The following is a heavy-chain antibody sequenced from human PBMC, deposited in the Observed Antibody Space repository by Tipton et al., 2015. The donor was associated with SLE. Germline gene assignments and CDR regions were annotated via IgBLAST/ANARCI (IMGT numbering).Heavy chain of an antibody. Sequence: TLSLTCTVSSGSFSSSNYYWGWIRQPPGKGLEWIGTISNSGSTYYNPSLKGRVTISVDTSKNQFSLKLSSLTAADTAVYYCARLYSSGWFFDYWGQGTLVTVSS. J-gene: IGHJ4*02. CDR3: ARLYSSGWFFDY. CDR2: ISNSGST. V-gene: IGHV4-39*01. D-gene: IGHD6-13*01. CDR1: SGSFSSSNYY.